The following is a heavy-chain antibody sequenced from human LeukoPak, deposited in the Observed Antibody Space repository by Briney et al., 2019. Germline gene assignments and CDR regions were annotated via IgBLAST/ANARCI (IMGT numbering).Heavy chain of an antibody. J-gene: IGHJ5*02. Sequence: PSETLSLTCTVSGGSISSGDYYWGWIRQPPGKGLEWIGYIYYSGSTYYNPSLKSRVTISVDTSKNQFSLKLSSVTAADTAVYYCARDIRGGSAFNWFGPWGQGTLVTVSS. CDR2: IYYSGST. V-gene: IGHV4-30-4*01. D-gene: IGHD6-19*01. CDR1: GGSISSGDYY. CDR3: ARDIRGGSAFNWFGP.